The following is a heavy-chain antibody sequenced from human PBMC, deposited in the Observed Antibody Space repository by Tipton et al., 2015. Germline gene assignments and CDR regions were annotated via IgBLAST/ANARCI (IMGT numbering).Heavy chain of an antibody. Sequence: LRLSCTVSSGSISSYDWSWIRQPAGKGLEWIGRSYTSGSTNYNPSLKSRVTMSVDTSKNHFSLKLSSVTAADTAVYYCARVTYSSRYYWYFDLWGRGTLVTVSS. V-gene: IGHV4-4*07. D-gene: IGHD4-11*01. CDR1: SGSISSYD. CDR2: SYTSGST. CDR3: ARVTYSSRYYWYFDL. J-gene: IGHJ2*01.